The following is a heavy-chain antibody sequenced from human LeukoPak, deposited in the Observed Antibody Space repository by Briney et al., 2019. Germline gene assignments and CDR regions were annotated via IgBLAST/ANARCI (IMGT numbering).Heavy chain of an antibody. D-gene: IGHD2-15*01. V-gene: IGHV4-34*01. CDR3: ARGNPPRYCSGGSCNATTIDH. J-gene: IGHJ4*02. CDR1: GGSFSGYY. CDR2: INHSGST. Sequence: SETLSLTCAVYGGSFSGYYWSWIRQPPGKGLEWIGEINHSGSTNYNPSLKSPVTISVDTSKNQFSLKLSSVTAADTAVYYCARGNPPRYCSGGSCNATTIDHWGQGTLVTVSS.